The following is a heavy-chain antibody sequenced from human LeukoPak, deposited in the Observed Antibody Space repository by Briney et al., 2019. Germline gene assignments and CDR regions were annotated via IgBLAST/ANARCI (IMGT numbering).Heavy chain of an antibody. CDR3: ARSDYAEPFNY. CDR2: IYYSGST. D-gene: IGHD2-2*01. CDR1: GGSISSYY. J-gene: IGHJ4*02. V-gene: IGHV4-59*08. Sequence: SETLSLTCTVSGGSISSYYWSWIRQPPGKGLEWIGYIYYSGSTNYNPSLKSRVTISVDTSKNQFSLKLSSVTVADTAVYYCARSDYAEPFNYWGQGTLVTVSS.